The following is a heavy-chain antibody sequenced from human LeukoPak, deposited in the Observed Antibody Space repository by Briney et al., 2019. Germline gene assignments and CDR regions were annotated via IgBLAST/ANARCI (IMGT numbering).Heavy chain of an antibody. D-gene: IGHD3-22*01. CDR2: FNREDDAP. CDR1: GYSVTELS. CDR3: ATLDSYYDNSGRPLLPD. Sequence: ASVKVSCKVSGYSVTELSMHWVRQAPGLGLEWVGGFNREDDAPVYAQQFQGRVTMTEGTSTDTAYMELSSLRSEDTALYYCATLDSYYDNSGRPLLPDWGQGTLVTVSS. J-gene: IGHJ4*02. V-gene: IGHV1-24*01.